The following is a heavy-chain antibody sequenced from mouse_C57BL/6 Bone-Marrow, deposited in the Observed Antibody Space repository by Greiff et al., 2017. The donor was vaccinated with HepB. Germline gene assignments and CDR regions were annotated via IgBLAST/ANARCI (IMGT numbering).Heavy chain of an antibody. CDR1: GFTFSDYG. D-gene: IGHD1-1*01. J-gene: IGHJ4*01. V-gene: IGHV5-15*01. CDR2: ISNLAYSI. CDR3: ARRNYGAMDY. Sequence: EVQLVESGGGLVQPGGSLKLSCAASGFTFSDYGMAWVRQAPRKGPEWVAFISNLAYSIYYADTVTGRFTISRENAKNTLYLEMSSLRSEDTAMYYCARRNYGAMDYWGQGTSVTVSS.